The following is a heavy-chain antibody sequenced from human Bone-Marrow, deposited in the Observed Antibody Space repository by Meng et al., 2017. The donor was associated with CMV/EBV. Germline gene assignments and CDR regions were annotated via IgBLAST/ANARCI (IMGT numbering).Heavy chain of an antibody. Sequence: SGPTLVKPTQTLTLTCTFSGFSLSTSGVGVGWIRQPPGKALEWHALIYWNDDKRYSPSLKSRLTITKDTSKNQVVLTMTNMDPVDTATYYCASQWLDSWFDPWGQGTLVTVSS. V-gene: IGHV2-5*01. D-gene: IGHD6-19*01. J-gene: IGHJ5*02. CDR3: ASQWLDSWFDP. CDR1: GFSLSTSGVG. CDR2: IYWNDDK.